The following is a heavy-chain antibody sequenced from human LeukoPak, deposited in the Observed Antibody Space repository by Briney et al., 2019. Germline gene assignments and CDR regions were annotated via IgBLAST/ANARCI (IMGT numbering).Heavy chain of an antibody. D-gene: IGHD4-17*01. CDR3: AKGPTMTTVTTVFDY. CDR2: ISGSGGST. CDR1: GFTFSSYA. Sequence: PGGSLRLSCAASGFTFSSYAMSLVRQAPGKGLEWVSAISGSGGSTYYADSVKGRFTISRDNSKNTLYLQMNSLRAEDTAVYYCAKGPTMTTVTTVFDYWGQGTLVTVSS. V-gene: IGHV3-23*01. J-gene: IGHJ4*02.